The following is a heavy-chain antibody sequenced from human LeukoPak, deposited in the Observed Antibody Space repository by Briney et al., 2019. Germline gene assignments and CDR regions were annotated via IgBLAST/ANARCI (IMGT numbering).Heavy chain of an antibody. CDR2: IGTAGDT. V-gene: IGHV3-13*01. Sequence: GGSLRLSCAASGFTFSSYDMHWVRQATGKGLEWVSAIGTAGDTYYSGSVKGRFTISRDNAKNSLYLQMNSLRGEDMALYYCAKGLVGSSIADFFDYWGQGILVTVSS. D-gene: IGHD6-6*01. CDR3: AKGLVGSSIADFFDY. CDR1: GFTFSSYD. J-gene: IGHJ4*02.